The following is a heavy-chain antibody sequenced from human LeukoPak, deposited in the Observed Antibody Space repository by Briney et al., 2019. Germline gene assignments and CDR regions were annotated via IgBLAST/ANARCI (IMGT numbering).Heavy chain of an antibody. CDR3: ARHSGGGWQALGY. J-gene: IGHJ4*02. D-gene: IGHD2-15*01. V-gene: IGHV1-18*04. CDR2: TSYNGNI. CDR1: GYTFSNYG. Sequence: ASVKVSCTASGYTFSNYGISWVRQAPGLGLEWMGWTSYNGNINYAQKFQDRVTMTTDTSTTTAYMELRSLESDDTAVYDCARHSGGGWQALGYWGRGTLVTVSS.